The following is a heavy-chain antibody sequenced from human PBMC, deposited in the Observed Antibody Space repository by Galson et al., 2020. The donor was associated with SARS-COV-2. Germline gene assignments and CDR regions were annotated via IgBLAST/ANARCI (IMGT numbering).Heavy chain of an antibody. J-gene: IGHJ4*02. D-gene: IGHD1-1*01. CDR1: GFTFSSYW. Sequence: GGSLRLSCAASGFTFSSYWMHWVRQAPGKGLVWVSRIRGDGSYTDYADSVKGRFTISRDNAKNTLYLQLNSLRAEDTAVYYCARDHFGYNSLDYWGQGSLITVSS. V-gene: IGHV3-74*01. CDR2: IRGDGSYT. CDR3: ARDHFGYNSLDY.